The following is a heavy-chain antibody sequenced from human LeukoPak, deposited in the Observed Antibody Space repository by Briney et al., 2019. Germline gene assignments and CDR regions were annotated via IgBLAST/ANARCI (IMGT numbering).Heavy chain of an antibody. CDR1: GGSMSGYY. Sequence: PSETLSLTSTVSGGSMSGYYWTWIPQPPGKGLEWIAYIYYTGSTNYNPSLESRVTISVDTSKNQFSLRLNSMATADTAVYYCARLRGNYFPDFWGQGTLVTVSS. CDR3: ARLRGNYFPDF. V-gene: IGHV4-59*01. CDR2: IYYTGST. J-gene: IGHJ4*02. D-gene: IGHD2/OR15-2a*01.